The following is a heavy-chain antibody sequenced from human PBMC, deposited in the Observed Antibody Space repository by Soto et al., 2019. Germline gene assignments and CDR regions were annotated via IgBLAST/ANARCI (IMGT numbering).Heavy chain of an antibody. Sequence: EEQLMESGGGLVQPGGSLRLSCAASGFTFRRHSMNWVRQAPGKGLEHVSAISSNGGSTYYANSVKDRFTISRDNSKKMLKLQMGTLRPEDMAVYYCAINLWRYYLDVWGKGTTVTVSS. V-gene: IGHV3-64*01. D-gene: IGHD2-21*01. CDR2: ISSNGGST. CDR3: AINLWRYYLDV. CDR1: GFTFRRHS. J-gene: IGHJ6*03.